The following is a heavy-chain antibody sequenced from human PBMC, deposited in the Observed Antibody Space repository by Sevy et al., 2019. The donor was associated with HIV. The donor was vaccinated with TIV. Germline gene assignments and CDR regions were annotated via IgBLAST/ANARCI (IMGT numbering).Heavy chain of an antibody. Sequence: GGSLRLSCAASGFTFSSYGMHWVRQAPGKGLEWVAVISYDGSNKYYADPVKGRFTISRDNSKNTLYLQMNSLRAEDTAVYYCAKDPRGYSYGFMDVWGQGTTVTVSS. V-gene: IGHV3-30*18. CDR3: AKDPRGYSYGFMDV. CDR2: ISYDGSNK. J-gene: IGHJ6*02. D-gene: IGHD5-18*01. CDR1: GFTFSSYG.